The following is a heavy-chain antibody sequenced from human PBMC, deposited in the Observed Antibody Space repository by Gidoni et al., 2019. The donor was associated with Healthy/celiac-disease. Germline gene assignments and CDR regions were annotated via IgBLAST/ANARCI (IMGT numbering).Heavy chain of an antibody. J-gene: IGHJ4*02. CDR2: ISGSGGST. V-gene: IGHV3-23*01. CDR1: GFTFSSYA. D-gene: IGHD2-2*01. Sequence: EVQLLASGGCLVQPGGSLRLSFSASGFTFSSYALSWVRQAPGKGLGWVSAISGSGGSTYYADSVKGRFTISRDNSKNTLYLQMNSLRAEDTAVYYCAKGTSEGYWGQGTLVTVSS. CDR3: AKGTSEGY.